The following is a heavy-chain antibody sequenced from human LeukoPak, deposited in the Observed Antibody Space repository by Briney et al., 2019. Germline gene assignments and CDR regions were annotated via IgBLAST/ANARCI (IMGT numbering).Heavy chain of an antibody. V-gene: IGHV1-58*01. CDR2: IVVGSGNT. J-gene: IGHJ4*02. CDR3: ARDPTNTSGRYAYFDS. D-gene: IGHD6-19*01. Sequence: TSVKVSCKASGFTFTSSAVQWVRQARGQRLEWIGWIVVGSGNTNYAQKFQERVTITRDMSTSTAYMELSSLRSEDTAVYYCARDPTNTSGRYAYFDSWGQGTLVTVSS. CDR1: GFTFTSSA.